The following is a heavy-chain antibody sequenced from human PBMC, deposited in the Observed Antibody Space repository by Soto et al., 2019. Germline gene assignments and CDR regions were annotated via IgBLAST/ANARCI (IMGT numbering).Heavy chain of an antibody. V-gene: IGHV3-30*18. Sequence: HPGGSLRLSCAASGFPFSIYGMHLVRQSPGKGLEWVAVISYDGSNKYYADSVKGRFTISRDNSKNTLYLQMNSLRAEDTAVYYCAKGHGWYGWYDYGMDVWGKGTTVTVSS. J-gene: IGHJ6*04. CDR1: GFPFSIYG. CDR3: AKGHGWYGWYDYGMDV. CDR2: ISYDGSNK. D-gene: IGHD6-19*01.